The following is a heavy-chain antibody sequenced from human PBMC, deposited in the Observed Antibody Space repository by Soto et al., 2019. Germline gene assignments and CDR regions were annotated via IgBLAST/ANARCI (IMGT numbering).Heavy chain of an antibody. CDR3: AHSGSSSWYWYFDY. CDR2: IYWNDDK. V-gene: IGHV2-5*01. CDR1: GFSLSTSGVG. D-gene: IGHD6-13*01. J-gene: IGHJ4*02. Sequence: QITLKESGPTLVKPTQTLTLTCTFSGFSLSTSGVGVGWIRQPPGKALEWLALIYWNDDKRYSPSPKSRLTITKDTSKNQVVLTMTNMDPVDTATYYCAHSGSSSWYWYFDYWGQGTLVTVSS.